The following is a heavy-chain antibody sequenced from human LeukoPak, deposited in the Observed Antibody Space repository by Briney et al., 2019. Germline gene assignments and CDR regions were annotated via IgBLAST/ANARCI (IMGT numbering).Heavy chain of an antibody. D-gene: IGHD4-23*01. CDR3: AKIPPWGYGGSYL. V-gene: IGHV3-30*18. CDR1: GFTFGSYG. Sequence: GGSLRLSCAASGFTFGSYGMHWVRQAPGKGLEWVAVISYDGSNKYYADSVKGRFTISRDNSKNTLYLQMNSLRPEDTAVYHCAKIPPWGYGGSYLWGQGTLVTVSS. J-gene: IGHJ4*02. CDR2: ISYDGSNK.